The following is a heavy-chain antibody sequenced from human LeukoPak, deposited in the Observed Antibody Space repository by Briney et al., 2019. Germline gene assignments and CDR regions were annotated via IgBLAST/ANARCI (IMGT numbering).Heavy chain of an antibody. V-gene: IGHV4-31*03. Sequence: PSETLSLTCTVSGGSISSGGYYWSWIRQHPGKGLEWIGYIYYSGSTYYNPSLKSRVTISVDTSKNQFSLKLSSVTAADTAVYYRARVVRYYDSSGYSKGYFDYWGQGTLVTVSS. CDR1: GGSISSGGYY. CDR3: ARVVRYYDSSGYSKGYFDY. D-gene: IGHD3-22*01. J-gene: IGHJ4*02. CDR2: IYYSGST.